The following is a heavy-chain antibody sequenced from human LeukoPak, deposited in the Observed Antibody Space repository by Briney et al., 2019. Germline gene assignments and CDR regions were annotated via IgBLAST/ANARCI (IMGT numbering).Heavy chain of an antibody. CDR3: ATEARGLGV. CDR1: GFTFSDYL. D-gene: IGHD3-10*01. Sequence: GGSLRLSCAASGFTFSDYLMTWVRQAPGKGLEWVADIKADGSEKYYADSVRGRFTIIRDNAKNSLYLQMNSLRAEDTAVYYCATEARGLGVWGRGTTVAISS. CDR2: IKADGSEK. J-gene: IGHJ6*04. V-gene: IGHV3-7*01.